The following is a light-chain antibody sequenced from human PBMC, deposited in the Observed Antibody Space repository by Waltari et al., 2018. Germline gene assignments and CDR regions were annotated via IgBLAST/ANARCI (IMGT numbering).Light chain of an antibody. CDR1: NIGRKS. Sequence: SYVLTQPPSVSVAPGQTATITCGGDNIGRKSVNWYQKNPGQAPVLVMFDDSDRPSGIPERVSGSNSGSTATLTVSRVEAGDEADYYCQVWDTTGDHVAFGGGTKLTVL. CDR2: DDS. J-gene: IGLJ2*01. CDR3: QVWDTTGDHVA. V-gene: IGLV3-21*02.